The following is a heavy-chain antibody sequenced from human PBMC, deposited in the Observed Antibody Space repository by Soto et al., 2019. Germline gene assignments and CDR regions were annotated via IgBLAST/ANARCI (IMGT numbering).Heavy chain of an antibody. V-gene: IGHV4-30-4*01. Sequence: KPSETLSLTCTVSGSSISDEYHWTWIRQSPAKGLEWIGYISYTGTTYYNPSLKSRVTISVDTSKSQFSLKLSSVTAADTAVYYCARDVYSTYYYGMDVWGQGTTVTVSS. D-gene: IGHD2-21*01. J-gene: IGHJ6*02. CDR1: GSSISDEYH. CDR3: ARDVYSTYYYGMDV. CDR2: ISYTGTT.